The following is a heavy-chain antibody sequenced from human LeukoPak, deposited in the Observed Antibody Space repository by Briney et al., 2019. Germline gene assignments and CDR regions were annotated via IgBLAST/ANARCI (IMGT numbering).Heavy chain of an antibody. CDR2: ISSSGRTM. CDR3: ARDNYSGSRYFDH. Sequence: GGSLRLSCAASGFTFSSYWMSWVRQAPGKGLEWVSYISSSGRTMYYADSVKGRFTVSRDNAKNSLYLQMNSLRAEDTAIYYCARDNYSGSRYFDHWGQGTLVTVSS. CDR1: GFTFSSYW. J-gene: IGHJ4*02. V-gene: IGHV3-48*03. D-gene: IGHD1-26*01.